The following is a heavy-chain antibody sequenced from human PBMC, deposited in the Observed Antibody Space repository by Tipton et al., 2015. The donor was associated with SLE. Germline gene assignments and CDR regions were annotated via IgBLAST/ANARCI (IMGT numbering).Heavy chain of an antibody. CDR2: IYTSGST. Sequence: TLSLTCTVSGGSISSGSYYWSWIRQPAGKGLEWIGRIYTSGSTNYNPSLKSRVTISVDTSKNQFSLKLSSVTAADTAVYYCAREWDAFDIWGQGTMVTVSS. J-gene: IGHJ3*02. CDR1: GGSISSGSYY. CDR3: AREWDAFDI. V-gene: IGHV4-61*02.